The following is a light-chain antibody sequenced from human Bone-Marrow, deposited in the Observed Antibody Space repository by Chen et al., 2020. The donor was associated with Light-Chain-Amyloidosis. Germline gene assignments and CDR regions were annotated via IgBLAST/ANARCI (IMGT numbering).Light chain of an antibody. CDR2: GNT. Sequence: QSVLTQPPSVSGAPGQRVTISCTGSSSNIGAGYDVHWYQQLPGTDPKLLIFGNTNRPSGVPDRFSASKSGTSASLAITGLQAEDEADYYCQSYDSSLSGSVVFGGGTKLSVL. V-gene: IGLV1-40*01. CDR3: QSYDSSLSGSVV. CDR1: SSNIGAGYD. J-gene: IGLJ2*01.